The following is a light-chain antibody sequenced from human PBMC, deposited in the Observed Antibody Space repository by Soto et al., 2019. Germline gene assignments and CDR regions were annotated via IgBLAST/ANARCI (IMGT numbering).Light chain of an antibody. V-gene: IGKV1-5*01. CDR1: QSISTW. Sequence: DIQMTQSPSTLSASVGDRVTITCRASQSISTWLAWYQQKPGKAPKFLIYDASSLASGVPSRFSGSASGAEFTLTISSLQPDDFATYYCQQYNSYSTFGQGTKVDIK. CDR2: DAS. CDR3: QQYNSYST. J-gene: IGKJ1*01.